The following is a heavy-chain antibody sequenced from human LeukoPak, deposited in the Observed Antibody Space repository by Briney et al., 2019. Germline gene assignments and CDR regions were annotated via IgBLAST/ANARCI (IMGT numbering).Heavy chain of an antibody. V-gene: IGHV3-48*02. J-gene: IGHJ4*02. CDR1: GFTFSSYS. D-gene: IGHD3-22*01. CDR2: ISSSSSTI. CDR3: ARDLRYDSSGYPDY. Sequence: PGGSLRLSCAASGFTFSSYSMNWVRQAPGKGLEWVSYISSSSSTIYYADSVKGRFTISRDNAKNSLYLQMNSLRDEDTAVYYCARDLRYDSSGYPDYWGQGTPVTVSS.